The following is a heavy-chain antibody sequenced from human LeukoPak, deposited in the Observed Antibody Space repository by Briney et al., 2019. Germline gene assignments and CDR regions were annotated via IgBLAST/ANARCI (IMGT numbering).Heavy chain of an antibody. CDR2: ISYDGSNK. Sequence: PGGSLRLSCAAAGFTFGSFAMHWVRQAPGKGLEWVSVISYDGSNKYYADSVKGRFNISRDNSKNTLYLQMNSLRAEDTAVYYCARKYRSGGTCYVDYWGQGTLVTVCS. V-gene: IGHV3-30-3*01. D-gene: IGHD2-15*01. CDR3: ARKYRSGGTCYVDY. J-gene: IGHJ4*02. CDR1: GFTFGSFA.